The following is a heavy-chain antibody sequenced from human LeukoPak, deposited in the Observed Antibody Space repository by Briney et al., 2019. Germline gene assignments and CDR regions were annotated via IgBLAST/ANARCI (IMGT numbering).Heavy chain of an antibody. D-gene: IGHD4-17*01. V-gene: IGHV1-2*02. CDR1: GYTFTSYY. CDR2: INPSGGST. CDR3: ARDQVEDYGDYAAFSIDY. J-gene: IGHJ4*02. Sequence: ASVKVSCKASGYTFTSYYMHWVRQAPGQGLEWMGIINPSGGSTNYAQKFQGRVTMTRDTSISTAYMELSRLRSDDTAVYYCARDQVEDYGDYAAFSIDYWGQGTLVTVSS.